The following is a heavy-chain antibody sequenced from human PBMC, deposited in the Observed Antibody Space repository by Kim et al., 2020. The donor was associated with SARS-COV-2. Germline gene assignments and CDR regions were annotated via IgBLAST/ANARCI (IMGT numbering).Heavy chain of an antibody. V-gene: IGHV4-39*01. J-gene: IGHJ4*02. Sequence: SETLSLTCTVSGGSISSSSYYWGWIRQPPGKGLEWIGSIYYSGSTYYNPSLKSRVTISVDTSKNQFSLKLSSVTAADTAVYYCARHDSSGFFVRPFDYWGQGTLVTVSS. CDR3: ARHDSSGFFVRPFDY. CDR1: GGSISSSSYY. D-gene: IGHD3-22*01. CDR2: IYYSGST.